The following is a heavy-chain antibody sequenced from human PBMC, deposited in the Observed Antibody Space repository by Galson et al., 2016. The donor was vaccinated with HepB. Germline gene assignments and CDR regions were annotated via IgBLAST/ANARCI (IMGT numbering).Heavy chain of an antibody. Sequence: SLRLSCAASGFTFSRYGMHWARQAPGKGLEWVAVILYDGSKKYYADSVKGRFTISRDNSKNTLYLQMNSLRAEDTAVYYCARDSFTIFGVTPNWFDPWGQGTLVTVSS. D-gene: IGHD3-3*01. V-gene: IGHV3-33*01. J-gene: IGHJ5*02. CDR1: GFTFSRYG. CDR3: ARDSFTIFGVTPNWFDP. CDR2: ILYDGSKK.